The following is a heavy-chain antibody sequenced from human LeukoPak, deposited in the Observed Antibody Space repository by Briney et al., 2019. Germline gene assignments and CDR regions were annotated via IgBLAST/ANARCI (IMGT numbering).Heavy chain of an antibody. V-gene: IGHV3-30-3*01. Sequence: GGSLRLSCAASGFTFSSYAMHWVHQAPGKGLEWVAVISYDGSNKYYADSVKGRFTISRDNSKNTLYLQMNSLRAEDTAVYYCAREAAAGSFDYWGQGTLVTVSS. CDR2: ISYDGSNK. CDR1: GFTFSSYA. D-gene: IGHD6-13*01. J-gene: IGHJ4*02. CDR3: AREAAAGSFDY.